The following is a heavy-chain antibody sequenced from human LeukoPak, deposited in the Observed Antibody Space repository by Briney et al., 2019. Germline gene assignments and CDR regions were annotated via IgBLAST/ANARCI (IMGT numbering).Heavy chain of an antibody. CDR2: INHSGST. J-gene: IGHJ4*02. CDR3: GRVLYYDSSGYYDLDY. CDR1: GGSFSGYY. V-gene: IGHV4-34*01. Sequence: PSETLSLTCAVYGGSFSGYYWSWIRQPPGKGLEWIGEINHSGSTNYNPSLKSRVTISVDTSKNQFSLKLSSVTAADTAVYYCGRVLYYDSSGYYDLDYWGQGTVVSVSS. D-gene: IGHD3-22*01.